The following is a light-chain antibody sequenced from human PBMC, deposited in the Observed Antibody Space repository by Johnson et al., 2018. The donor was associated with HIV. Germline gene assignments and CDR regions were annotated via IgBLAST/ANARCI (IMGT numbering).Light chain of an antibody. V-gene: IGLV1-51*01. CDR1: SSNIGNNY. CDR2: DNN. J-gene: IGLJ1*01. CDR3: GKWDSSLRTAV. Sequence: TQPPSVSAAPGQKVTISCSGSSSNIGNNYVSWYQQVPGAAPKLLIYDNNRRPSGIPDRFSGSKSGTSATLGMTGLQTGDEANYSCGKWDSSLRTAVFGTGTKVTFL.